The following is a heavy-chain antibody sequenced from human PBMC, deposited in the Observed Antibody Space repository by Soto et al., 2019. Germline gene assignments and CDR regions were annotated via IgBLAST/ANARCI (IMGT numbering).Heavy chain of an antibody. V-gene: IGHV3-23*01. D-gene: IGHD2-21*02. Sequence: EVQLLESGGGLVQPGGSLRLCCAASGFTFSSYAMSWVRQAPGKGLEWVSAISAGAVATNYTDSVKGRFTISRDNAKNTLWLQMNSLRAEDTAVYYCAKARTSETAYDVFDICGQGTVVTVSS. CDR1: GFTFSSYA. CDR3: AKARTSETAYDVFDI. J-gene: IGHJ3*02. CDR2: ISAGAVAT.